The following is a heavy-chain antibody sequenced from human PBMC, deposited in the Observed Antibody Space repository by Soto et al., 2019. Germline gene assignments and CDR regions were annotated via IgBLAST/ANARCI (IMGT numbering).Heavy chain of an antibody. D-gene: IGHD2-21*02. J-gene: IGHJ4*02. CDR1: GFSLTTSEVG. CDR3: AHFRGGGNSPLGDY. V-gene: IGHV2-5*02. Sequence: QITLKESGPTLVKPTQTLTLTCTFSGFSLTTSEVGEGWIRQPPGKALEWLAITYWDDEKRYSASLKSRLTITKDTSRNQVVLTMTSMDPVDTGTYYCAHFRGGGNSPLGDYWGQGTLVTVSS. CDR2: TYWDDEK.